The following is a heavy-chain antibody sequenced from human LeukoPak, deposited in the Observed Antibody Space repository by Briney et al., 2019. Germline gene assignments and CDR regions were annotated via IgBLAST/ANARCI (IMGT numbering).Heavy chain of an antibody. CDR1: GGTFSSYA. CDR3: ALAARYYYYTMDV. D-gene: IGHD6-6*01. Sequence: SVKVSCKASGGTFSSYAISWVRQAPGQGLEWMGGIIPIFGTANYAQKFQGRVTITADESTSTAYMELSSLRSEDTAVYYCALAARYYYYTMDVWGQGTTVTVSS. CDR2: IIPIFGTA. J-gene: IGHJ6*02. V-gene: IGHV1-69*01.